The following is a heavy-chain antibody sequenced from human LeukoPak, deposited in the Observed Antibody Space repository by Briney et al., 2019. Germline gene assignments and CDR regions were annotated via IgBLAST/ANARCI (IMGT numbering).Heavy chain of an antibody. J-gene: IGHJ4*02. CDR1: GFTFSSYS. V-gene: IGHV3-21*04. CDR3: AKGLGAYIVVVPAAIGPFDY. Sequence: PGGSLRLSCAASGFTFSSYSMNWVRQAPGKGLEWVSSISSSSSYIYYADSVKGRFTISRDNAKNSLYLQMNSLRAEDTAVYYCAKGLGAYIVVVPAAIGPFDYWGQGTLVTVSS. D-gene: IGHD2-2*01. CDR2: ISSSSSYI.